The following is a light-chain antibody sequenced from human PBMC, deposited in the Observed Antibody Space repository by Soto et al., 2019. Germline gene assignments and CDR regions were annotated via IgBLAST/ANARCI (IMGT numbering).Light chain of an antibody. J-gene: IGKJ3*01. CDR2: KAS. V-gene: IGKV1-5*03. CDR1: QSISSW. CDR3: QQYNSYLEFT. Sequence: DIQMTQSPSTLSASVGDRVTITCRASQSISSWLAWYQQKPGKAPKLLIYKASSLESGVPSRFSGSGSGTEFTLTISSLQPDDFATYYCQQYNSYLEFTFGPGTKVDIK.